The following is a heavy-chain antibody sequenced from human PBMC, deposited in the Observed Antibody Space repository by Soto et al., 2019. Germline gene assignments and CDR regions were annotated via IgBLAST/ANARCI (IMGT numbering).Heavy chain of an antibody. D-gene: IGHD2-21*02. V-gene: IGHV3-30*04. CDR1: GLSLATNT. J-gene: IGHJ4*02. CDR3: ARVATAMTSDF. CDR2: ISNDGRRK. Sequence: PEGSLRLSCAASGLSLATNTMHWVRQVPGKGLEWVASISNDGRRKYYADFVKGRFTISRDTANNILYLEMNSLRAEDTSLYYCARVATAMTSDFSGQATQVTVSP.